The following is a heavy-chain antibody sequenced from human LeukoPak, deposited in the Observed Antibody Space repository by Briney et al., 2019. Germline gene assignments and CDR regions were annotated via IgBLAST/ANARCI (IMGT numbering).Heavy chain of an antibody. Sequence: ASVKVSCKASGYTFSSYGISWVRQAPGQGLEWMGWINPNSGGTNYAQKFQGRVTMTRDTSISTAYMELSRLRSDDTAVYYCARAEYGSGMDIPTWWGQGTLVTVSS. CDR2: INPNSGGT. CDR3: ARAEYGSGMDIPTW. J-gene: IGHJ4*02. D-gene: IGHD3-10*01. CDR1: GYTFSSYG. V-gene: IGHV1-2*02.